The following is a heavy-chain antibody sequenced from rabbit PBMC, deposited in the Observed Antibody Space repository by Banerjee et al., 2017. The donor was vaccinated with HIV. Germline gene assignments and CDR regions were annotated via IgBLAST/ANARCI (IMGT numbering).Heavy chain of an antibody. D-gene: IGHD1-1*01. V-gene: IGHV1S45*01. CDR2: IDAGSGGST. Sequence: EQLEESGGDLVKPEGSLTLTCTASGFSFSSSYWMCWVRQAPGKGLEWIACIDAGSGGSTYYATWAKGRFTISKTSSTTMTLQMTSLTAADTATYFCARDSASSSAWYFGLWGPGTLVTVS. J-gene: IGHJ6*01. CDR3: ARDSASSSAWYFGL. CDR1: GFSFSSSYW.